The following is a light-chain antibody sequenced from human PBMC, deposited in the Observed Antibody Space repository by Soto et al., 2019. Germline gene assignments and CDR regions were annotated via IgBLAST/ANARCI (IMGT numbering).Light chain of an antibody. J-gene: IGKJ3*01. CDR2: GAS. Sequence: ESVLTQSPGTLSMSPGERATLSCRASQSVSSSYSARYQQKPGQAPRLLIYGASRRATGIPDRFSGSGSGTDFTLTMSRLEREDFAVDCCQRYGSSPFTFGPGAKVDIK. V-gene: IGKV3-20*01. CDR3: QRYGSSPFT. CDR1: QSVSSSY.